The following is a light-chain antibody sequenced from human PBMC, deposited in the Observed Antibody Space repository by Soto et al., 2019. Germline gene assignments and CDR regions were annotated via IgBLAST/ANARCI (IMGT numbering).Light chain of an antibody. Sequence: QSVLTQPASVSGSPGQSITISCTGTSSDVGGYNSVSWYQHHPGKAPKLMIYDVSNRPSGVSNRFSGSKSGNTASLTISGLQADDEADYYCSSYTSSSTLYVFGTGTKVTVL. CDR3: SSYTSSSTLYV. J-gene: IGLJ1*01. V-gene: IGLV2-14*03. CDR2: DVS. CDR1: SSDVGGYNS.